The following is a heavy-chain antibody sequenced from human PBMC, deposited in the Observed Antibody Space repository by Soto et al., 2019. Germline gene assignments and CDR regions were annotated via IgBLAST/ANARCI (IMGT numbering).Heavy chain of an antibody. CDR2: ISGSGGTV. J-gene: IGHJ4*02. CDR1: GFTFSSYE. Sequence: DVQVVESGGGLVQPGRSLRLSCAASGFTFSSYEMNWVRQAPGKGLEWVSYISGSGGTVYYADSVKGRFTMSRDNAKNSLYLQMNSLRVDDTAVYYCARTFVDSGSYYNDYWGQGTLVTVSS. CDR3: ARTFVDSGSYYNDY. V-gene: IGHV3-48*03. D-gene: IGHD3-10*01.